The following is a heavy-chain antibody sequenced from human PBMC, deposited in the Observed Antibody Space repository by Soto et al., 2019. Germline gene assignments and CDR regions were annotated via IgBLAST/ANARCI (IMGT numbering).Heavy chain of an antibody. V-gene: IGHV2-5*02. D-gene: IGHD3-9*01. CDR1: GFSLSTSGVG. J-gene: IGHJ4*02. CDR2: IHWDDGK. CDR3: ARKGPEDWPLDY. Sequence: QITLKESGPTLVKPTQPLTLTCTFSGFSLSTSGVGVGWIRQPPGEALEWLAVIHWDDGKEYSPSLKTRITNTKDSSKNRVVLTTTNMGPMDTGTYYCARKGPEDWPLDYWGQGTLVTVSS.